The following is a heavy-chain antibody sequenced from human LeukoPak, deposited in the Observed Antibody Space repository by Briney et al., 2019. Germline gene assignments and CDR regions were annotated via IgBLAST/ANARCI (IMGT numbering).Heavy chain of an antibody. D-gene: IGHD3-10*01. J-gene: IGHJ4*02. V-gene: IGHV3-7*03. CDR2: IKQDGSEK. Sequence: GGSLRLSCAASGFTFSSYWMTWVRQAPGKGLEWVANIKQDGSEKSYADSVKGRFTISRDNAKNSLYLQMNSLRAEDTAIYYCAREGPMLRGVIGGKIDYWGQGTLVTVSS. CDR3: AREGPMLRGVIGGKIDY. CDR1: GFTFSSYW.